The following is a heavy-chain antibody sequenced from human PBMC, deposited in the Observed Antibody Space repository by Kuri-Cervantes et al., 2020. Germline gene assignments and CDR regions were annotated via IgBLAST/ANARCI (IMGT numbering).Heavy chain of an antibody. CDR2: ISGSGDDT. J-gene: IGHJ6*02. Sequence: GESLKISCAASGFIFSSFDMSWVRQAPGKGLEWVSGISGSGDDTYYADSVKGRFTISRDNSKDTLYLQMNSLRAEDTAVYYCAKAVLLWGQGTTVTVSS. CDR1: GFIFSSFD. V-gene: IGHV3-23*01. CDR3: AKAVLL. D-gene: IGHD4/OR15-4a*01.